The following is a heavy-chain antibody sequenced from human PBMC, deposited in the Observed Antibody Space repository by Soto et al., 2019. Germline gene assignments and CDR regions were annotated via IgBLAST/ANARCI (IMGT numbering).Heavy chain of an antibody. CDR2: IYYSGST. CDR3: ARGAAPDYYDSSGYYFP. J-gene: IGHJ5*02. Sequence: SETLSLTCTVSGGSISSGGYYWSWIRQHPGKGLEWIGYIYYSGSTYYNPSLKSRVTISVDTSKNQFSLTLSSVTAADTAVYYCARGAAPDYYDSSGYYFPWGQGTLVTVSS. CDR1: GGSISSGGYY. V-gene: IGHV4-31*03. D-gene: IGHD3-22*01.